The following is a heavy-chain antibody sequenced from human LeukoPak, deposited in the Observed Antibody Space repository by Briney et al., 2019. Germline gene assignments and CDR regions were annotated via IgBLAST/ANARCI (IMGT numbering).Heavy chain of an antibody. D-gene: IGHD3-10*01. CDR1: GYTFTSYD. Sequence: VASVKVSCKASGYTFTSYDINWVRQATGQGLEWMGWMNPNSGNTGYAQKFQGRVTMTRNTSISTAYMELSSLRSEDTAVYYCARRKVRRVMALDWFDPWGQGTLVTVSS. J-gene: IGHJ5*02. CDR3: ARRKVRRVMALDWFDP. CDR2: MNPNSGNT. V-gene: IGHV1-8*02.